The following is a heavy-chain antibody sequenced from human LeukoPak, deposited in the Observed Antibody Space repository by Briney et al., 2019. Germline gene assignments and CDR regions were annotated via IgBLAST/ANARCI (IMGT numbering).Heavy chain of an antibody. J-gene: IGHJ5*02. Sequence: SETLSLTCSVSGGSFSSYYWGWIRQPPGQGLEWIGYIYYGGTTYYNPSLKSRVTISVDTSSNHVSLRLTSVTATDTAVYFCARRGSSGHYGGWFDPWGPGTLVTVSS. CDR2: IYYGGTT. V-gene: IGHV4-59*08. CDR3: ARRGSSGHYGGWFDP. D-gene: IGHD6-19*01. CDR1: GGSFSSYY.